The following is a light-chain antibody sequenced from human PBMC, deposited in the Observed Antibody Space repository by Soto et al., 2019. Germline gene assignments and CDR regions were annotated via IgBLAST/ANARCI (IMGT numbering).Light chain of an antibody. Sequence: DIQMTQSPSTLSASVGDRVTITCRASQSISNWLVWYQQKPGKAPKILIYKTSSLESGVPSRFSGSGSGTEFTLTISSLQPDDFATYYCQQYNGYRWTFGQGTKVEIK. CDR3: QQYNGYRWT. V-gene: IGKV1-5*03. CDR1: QSISNW. J-gene: IGKJ1*01. CDR2: KTS.